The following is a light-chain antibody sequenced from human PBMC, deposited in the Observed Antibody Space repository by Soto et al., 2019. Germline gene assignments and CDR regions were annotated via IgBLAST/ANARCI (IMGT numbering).Light chain of an antibody. Sequence: EIVLTQSPVTLSLYPGERATLSCRASQSVDSYLAWYQQKPGQAPRLLIYEASNRASGIPARFSGSGSGTDFTLTISSLEPEDFAVYYCQQRSNWPLTFGGGTKVDIK. CDR1: QSVDSY. CDR2: EAS. V-gene: IGKV3-11*01. CDR3: QQRSNWPLT. J-gene: IGKJ4*01.